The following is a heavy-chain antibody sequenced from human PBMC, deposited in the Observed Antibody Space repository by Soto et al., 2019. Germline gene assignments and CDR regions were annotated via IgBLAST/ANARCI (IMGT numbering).Heavy chain of an antibody. CDR3: ARGHYYDSSGYYFGS. V-gene: IGHV6-1*01. D-gene: IGHD3-22*01. CDR2: TYYRSKWYN. CDR1: GTSVSSTGAA. J-gene: IGHJ4*02. Sequence: SQTLSLTCAISGTSVSSTGAAWNCIRQSPSRGLEWLGRTYYRSKWYNDYAVSVKSRITINPDTSKHQFSLQLNSVTPEDTAVYYCARGHYYDSSGYYFGSWGQGTMVTVSS.